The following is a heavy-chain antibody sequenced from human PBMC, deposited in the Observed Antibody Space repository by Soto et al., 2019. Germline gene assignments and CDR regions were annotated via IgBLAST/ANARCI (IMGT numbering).Heavy chain of an antibody. J-gene: IGHJ4*02. D-gene: IGHD1-26*01. CDR2: ISGSGGST. V-gene: IGHV3-23*01. Sequence: EVQLLESGGGLVQPGGSLRLSCAASGFTFSSYAMSWVRQAPGKGLEWVSAISGSGGSTYYADSVKGRFTISRDNSKNTLYLQMNSLRVEDTALYYCAKDLSGTYYDFDYWGQGTLVTVSS. CDR3: AKDLSGTYYDFDY. CDR1: GFTFSSYA.